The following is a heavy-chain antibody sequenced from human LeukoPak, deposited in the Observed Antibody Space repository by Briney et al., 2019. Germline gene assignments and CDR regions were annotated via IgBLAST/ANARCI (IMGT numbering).Heavy chain of an antibody. CDR3: ARVRPHIFEELLYPSFLFDY. Sequence: GGSLRLSCAASGFTFSSYEMNWVRQAPGKGLEWVSYISSSGSTIYYADSVKGRFTISRDNAKNSLYLQMNSLRAEDTAVYYCARVRPHIFEELLYPSFLFDYWGQGTLVTVSS. D-gene: IGHD3-10*01. V-gene: IGHV3-48*03. J-gene: IGHJ4*02. CDR1: GFTFSSYE. CDR2: ISSSGSTI.